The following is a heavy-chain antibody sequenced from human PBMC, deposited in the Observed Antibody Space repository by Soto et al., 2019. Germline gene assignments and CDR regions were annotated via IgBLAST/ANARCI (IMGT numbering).Heavy chain of an antibody. CDR2: IYYSGST. Sequence: SETLSLTCTVSGGSVSSGNYYWSWIRQPPGKGLEWIGYIYYSGSTNYNPSLKSRVTISVDTSKNEFSLRLSSVTAADTAVYHCARQMFIGGMDVWGQGTTVTVSS. D-gene: IGHD2-15*01. CDR3: ARQMFIGGMDV. V-gene: IGHV4-61*01. J-gene: IGHJ6*02. CDR1: GGSVSSGNYY.